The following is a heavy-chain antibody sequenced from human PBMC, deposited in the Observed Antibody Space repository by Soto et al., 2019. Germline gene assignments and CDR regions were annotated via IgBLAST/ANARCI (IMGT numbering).Heavy chain of an antibody. CDR1: GGSISSSSYY. CDR2: IYYSGST. V-gene: IGHV4-39*01. Sequence: QLQLQESGPGLVKPSETLSLTCTVSGGSISSSSYYWGWIRQPPGKGLEWIGSIYYSGSTYYNPSLKSRVTISVDTSKNQFSLKLSSLTAADTAVYYCARFSRRYYFDYWGQGTLVTVSS. CDR3: ARFSRRYYFDY. J-gene: IGHJ4*02. D-gene: IGHD5-12*01.